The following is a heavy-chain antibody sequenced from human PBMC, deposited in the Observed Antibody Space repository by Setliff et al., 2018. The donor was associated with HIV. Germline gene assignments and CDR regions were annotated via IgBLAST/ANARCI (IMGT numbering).Heavy chain of an antibody. V-gene: IGHV3-74*01. D-gene: IGHD3-22*01. J-gene: IGHJ6*04. CDR1: GFSLSDYW. Sequence: PGGFLRLSCAASGFSLSDYWMHWVRHAPGKGLMWVSRINSDGSDTDYADSVKGRFTISRDNSKSTLYLHMNSLRAEDTAVYYCAKDVYYDSSGYPIDAWGKGTTVTVSS. CDR3: AKDVYYDSSGYPIDA. CDR2: INSDGSDT.